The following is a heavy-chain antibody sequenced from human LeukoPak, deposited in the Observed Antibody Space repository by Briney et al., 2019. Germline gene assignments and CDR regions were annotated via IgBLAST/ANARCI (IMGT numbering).Heavy chain of an antibody. CDR2: IYYSGST. Sequence: SETLSLTCTVSGGSISSYYWSWIRQPPGKGLEWIGYIYYSGSTNYNPSLKSRVTMSVDTSKNQFSLKLSSVTAADTAVYYCARAAGVAAAGTTYFQHWGQGTLVTVSS. V-gene: IGHV4-59*01. J-gene: IGHJ1*01. D-gene: IGHD6-13*01. CDR3: ARAAGVAAAGTTYFQH. CDR1: GGSISSYY.